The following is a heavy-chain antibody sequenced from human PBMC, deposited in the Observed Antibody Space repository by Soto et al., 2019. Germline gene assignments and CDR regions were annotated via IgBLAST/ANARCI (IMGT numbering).Heavy chain of an antibody. J-gene: IGHJ5*02. D-gene: IGHD5-18*01. CDR3: ARAVDRAISDIWFDP. Sequence: SGPTLVNPTDTLTLTCTVSGFSLSNAGMGVSWIRQPPGKALEWLAHIFSSDEKSYRTSLETRLTVSKDTSKSQVALTMTNMDPLDTATYYCARAVDRAISDIWFDPWGQGTQVTVSS. CDR2: IFSSDEK. CDR1: GFSLSNAGMG. V-gene: IGHV2-26*01.